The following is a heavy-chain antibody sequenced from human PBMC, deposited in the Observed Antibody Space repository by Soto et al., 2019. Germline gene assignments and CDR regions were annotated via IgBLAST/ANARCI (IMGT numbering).Heavy chain of an antibody. J-gene: IGHJ5*02. CDR1: GGTFSSYA. Sequence: QVQLVQSGAEVKKPGSSVKVSCKASGGTFSSYAISWVRQAPGQGVEWMGGIIPIFGTANYGQKFQGRVTITADDSTSTAYTELSSLRSEDTALYYCARVGTIVSSVGWFDPWGQGTLVTVSS. CDR3: ARVGTIVSSVGWFDP. V-gene: IGHV1-69*12. D-gene: IGHD3-3*01. CDR2: IIPIFGTA.